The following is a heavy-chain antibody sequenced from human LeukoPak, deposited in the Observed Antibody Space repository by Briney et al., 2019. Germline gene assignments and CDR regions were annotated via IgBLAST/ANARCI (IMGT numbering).Heavy chain of an antibody. V-gene: IGHV4-38-2*01. CDR2: IHHSGTT. Sequence: PSETLSLTCAVSGYSISSGYHWGWIRQPPGKGLEWIGYIHHSGTTDYNPSLKSRVIILVDTTKNQFSLKVCSLTAADTAVYYCARRLGVITRDAYDIWGQGTMVIVSS. CDR3: ARRLGVITRDAYDI. D-gene: IGHD3-3*01. CDR1: GYSISSGYH. J-gene: IGHJ3*02.